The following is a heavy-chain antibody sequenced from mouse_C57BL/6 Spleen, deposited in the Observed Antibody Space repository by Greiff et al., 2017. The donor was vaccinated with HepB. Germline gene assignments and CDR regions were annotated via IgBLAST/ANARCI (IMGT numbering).Heavy chain of an antibody. Sequence: QVQLQQSGPELVKPGASVKISCKASGYSFTSYYIHWVKQRPGQGLEWIGWIYPGSGNTKYNEKFKGKATLTADTSSSTAYMQLSSLTSEDSAVYYCARSGYYSNYEDFDYWGQGTTLTVSS. J-gene: IGHJ2*01. V-gene: IGHV1-66*01. D-gene: IGHD2-5*01. CDR1: GYSFTSYY. CDR3: ARSGYYSNYEDFDY. CDR2: IYPGSGNT.